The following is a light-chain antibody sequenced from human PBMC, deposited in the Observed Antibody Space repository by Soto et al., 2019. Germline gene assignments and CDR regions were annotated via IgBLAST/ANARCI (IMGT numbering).Light chain of an antibody. CDR1: NNDVGAYNY. CDR3: SSYTSSSTE. V-gene: IGLV2-14*03. Sequence: QSALTQPASVSVSPGQSITISCTGTNNDVGAYNYVSWYQQHPGKAPRLMIYDVSNRPSGVSNRFSGSKSGNTASLTISGLQAEDEADYYCSSYTSSSTEFGGGTKLTVL. CDR2: DVS. J-gene: IGLJ2*01.